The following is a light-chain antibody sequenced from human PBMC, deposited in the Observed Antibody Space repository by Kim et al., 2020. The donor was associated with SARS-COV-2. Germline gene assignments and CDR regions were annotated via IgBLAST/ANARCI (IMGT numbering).Light chain of an antibody. J-gene: IGLJ3*02. CDR3: AAWDVSLSAWV. CDR1: TNHVGKQG. V-gene: IGLV10-54*04. Sequence: RQTATLTCTGNTNHVGKQGATWLQHHQGHPPKLLSYRNNNRPSGISERFSTSRSGYTASLTITGLQPEDEADYYCAAWDVSLSAWVFGGGTQLTVL. CDR2: RNN.